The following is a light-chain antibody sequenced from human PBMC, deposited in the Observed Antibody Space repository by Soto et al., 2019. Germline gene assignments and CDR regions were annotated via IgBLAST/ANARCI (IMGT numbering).Light chain of an antibody. V-gene: IGKV3-15*01. Sequence: VMTQSPAILSVSPGERATLSCRASQSVSTNVAWYQQIPGQTPRLLIYGASTRATGIPVRFSGSGSGTEFTLTISSPQSEAFGVYYCHQYDDGPYTFGQGTKVDIK. CDR3: HQYDDGPYT. CDR1: QSVSTN. CDR2: GAS. J-gene: IGKJ2*01.